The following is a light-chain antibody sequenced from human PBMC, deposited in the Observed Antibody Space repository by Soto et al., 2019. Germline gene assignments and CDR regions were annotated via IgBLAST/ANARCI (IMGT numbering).Light chain of an antibody. CDR1: QSISSD. V-gene: IGKV1-39*01. Sequence: DIQMTQSSSSLSASVGDRVTITCRASQSISSDLNWYQQKPGKAPKLLIYAASSLQSGVPSRFSGIGSGTDFTLTISCLQHEDFATYYFQQSYSTPYTFGQGTKLKIK. CDR3: QQSYSTPYT. J-gene: IGKJ2*01. CDR2: AAS.